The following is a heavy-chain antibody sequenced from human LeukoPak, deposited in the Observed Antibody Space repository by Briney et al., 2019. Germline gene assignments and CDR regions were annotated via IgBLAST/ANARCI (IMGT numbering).Heavy chain of an antibody. CDR3: ARGYYYRLDV. J-gene: IGHJ6*02. V-gene: IGHV4-59*08. Sequence: KPSEILSLTCTVSGGSISTYYCNWIRQPPGKGLEWIGYFSYSGDTNFNPSLKGRVTISVDTSKSQFSLKLNFVTAADTAVYYCARGYYYRLDVWGQGTTVTVSS. CDR2: FSYSGDT. CDR1: GGSISTYY.